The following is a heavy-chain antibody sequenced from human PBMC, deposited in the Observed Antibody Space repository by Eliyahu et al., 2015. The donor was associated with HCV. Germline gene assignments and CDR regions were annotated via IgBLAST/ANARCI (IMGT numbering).Heavy chain of an antibody. Sequence: VQLVESGXGLVKPGRSLRLXCXASGFTFNTXSLNWVRQAPGKGLEWVXSISXTSSYIYFADSVKGRFTISRDNAKNSLHLEMNSLRAEDTAVYYCARDLGGCSSTSCYVGGYYGMDVWGKGTTVTVSS. J-gene: IGHJ6*04. CDR2: ISXTSSYI. CDR3: ARDLGGCSSTSCYVGGYYGMDV. D-gene: IGHD2-2*01. V-gene: IGHV3-21*01. CDR1: GFTFNTXS.